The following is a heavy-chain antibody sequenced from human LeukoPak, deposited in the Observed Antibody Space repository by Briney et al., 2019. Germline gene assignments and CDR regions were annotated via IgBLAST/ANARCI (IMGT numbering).Heavy chain of an antibody. Sequence: SETLCLTCTVSGGSISSGDYYWSWIRQPPGKGLEWIGYIYYSGSTYYNPSLKSRVTISVDTSKNQFSLKLSSVTAADTAVYYCARDMVRGGPFDIWGQGTMVTVSS. D-gene: IGHD3-10*01. CDR3: ARDMVRGGPFDI. V-gene: IGHV4-30-4*01. CDR1: GGSISSGDYY. J-gene: IGHJ3*02. CDR2: IYYSGST.